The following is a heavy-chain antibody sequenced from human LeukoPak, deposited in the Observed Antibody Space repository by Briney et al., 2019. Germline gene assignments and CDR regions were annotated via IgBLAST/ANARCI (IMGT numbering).Heavy chain of an antibody. CDR2: MNPNSGNT. Sequence: ASVKVSCKASGYTFTSYDINWVRQATGQGLEWMGWMNPNSGNTGYAQKFQGRVTMTRSTSISTAYMELSSLRSEDTAVYYCARRDYDFWSGYDELEPGTPYYYYMDVWGKGTTVTVSS. V-gene: IGHV1-8*01. J-gene: IGHJ6*03. CDR3: ARRDYDFWSGYDELEPGTPYYYYMDV. CDR1: GYTFTSYD. D-gene: IGHD3-3*01.